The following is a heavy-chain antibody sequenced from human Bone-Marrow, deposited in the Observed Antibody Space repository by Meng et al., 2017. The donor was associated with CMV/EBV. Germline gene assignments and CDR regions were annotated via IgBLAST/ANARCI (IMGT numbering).Heavy chain of an antibody. Sequence: GESLKISCAASGFTFSSYAMSWVRQAPGEGLEWVSVIHSGGNTYYADSVKGRFSISRDNSKNTLYLQMNSLRAEDTAVYYCARGGRSGLEWLPSGGMDVWGQGTTVTVSS. V-gene: IGHV3-66*02. D-gene: IGHD3-3*01. J-gene: IGHJ6*02. CDR1: GFTFSSYA. CDR2: IHSGGNT. CDR3: ARGGRSGLEWLPSGGMDV.